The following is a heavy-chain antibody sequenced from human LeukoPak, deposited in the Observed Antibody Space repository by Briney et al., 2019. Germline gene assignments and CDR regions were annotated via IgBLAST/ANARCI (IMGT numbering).Heavy chain of an antibody. CDR2: ISSSGSTI. D-gene: IGHD3-3*01. CDR1: GFTFSDYY. J-gene: IGHJ6*02. Sequence: GGSLRLSCAASGFTFSDYYMSWIRQAPGKGLEWVSYISSSGSTIYYADSVKGRFTISRDNAKNSLYLQMNSLRAENTAVYYCARVYDFWSGYYGYGMDVWGQGTTVTVSS. V-gene: IGHV3-11*01. CDR3: ARVYDFWSGYYGYGMDV.